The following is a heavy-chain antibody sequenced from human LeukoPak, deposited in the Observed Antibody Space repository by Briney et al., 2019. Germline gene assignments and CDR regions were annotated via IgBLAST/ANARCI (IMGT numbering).Heavy chain of an antibody. CDR3: ARDTPREYGDYEFRYFDL. J-gene: IGHJ2*01. CDR2: IYHSGST. Sequence: PSETLSLTCTVSGYSISSGYYWGWIRQPPGKGLEWIGSIYHSGSTYYNPSLKSRVTISVDTSKNQFSLKLSSVTAADTAVYYCARDTPREYGDYEFRYFDLWGRGTLVTVSS. V-gene: IGHV4-38-2*02. D-gene: IGHD4-17*01. CDR1: GYSISSGYY.